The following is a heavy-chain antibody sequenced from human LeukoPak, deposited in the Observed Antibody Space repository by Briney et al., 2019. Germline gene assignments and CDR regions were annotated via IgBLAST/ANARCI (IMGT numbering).Heavy chain of an antibody. J-gene: IGHJ4*02. CDR3: AREYYYGELDY. V-gene: IGHV3-64*01. Sequence: GGSLRLSCAASGFTFSSYPMHWVRQAPGKGLEYVSGISSNGDSTYYANSVKGRFTISRDNSKNTLYLQMGSLRAEDMAVYYCAREYYYGELDYWGQGTLVTVSS. D-gene: IGHD3-10*01. CDR2: ISSNGDST. CDR1: GFTFSSYP.